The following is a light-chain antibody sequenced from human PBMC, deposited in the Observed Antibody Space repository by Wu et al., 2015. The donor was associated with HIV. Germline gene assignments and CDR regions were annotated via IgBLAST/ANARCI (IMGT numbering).Light chain of an antibody. J-gene: IGKJ1*01. CDR1: QGISNS. V-gene: IGKV1-NL1*01. CDR2: AAS. CDR3: QQYYTTLWT. Sequence: DIQMTQSPSSLSASVGDRVTITCRASQGISNSLAWYQQRPGKAPKLLVYAASRLESGVPSRFSGSGSGTDYTLTINSLQPEDFAAYYCQQYYTTLWTFGQGTKVEI.